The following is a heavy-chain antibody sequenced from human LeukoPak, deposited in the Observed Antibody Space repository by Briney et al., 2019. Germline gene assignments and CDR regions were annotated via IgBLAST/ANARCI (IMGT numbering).Heavy chain of an antibody. D-gene: IGHD2-2*01. CDR2: ISSTSGSTI. J-gene: IGHJ4*02. Sequence: GGSLRLSCAASGFTFSSYEMNWVRQAPGKGLESVSYISSTSGSTIYYADSVKGRFTISRDNAKNSLYLQMNSLRAEDTAVYYCARRYCSSTSCLLDYWGQGTLVTVSS. CDR1: GFTFSSYE. CDR3: ARRYCSSTSCLLDY. V-gene: IGHV3-48*03.